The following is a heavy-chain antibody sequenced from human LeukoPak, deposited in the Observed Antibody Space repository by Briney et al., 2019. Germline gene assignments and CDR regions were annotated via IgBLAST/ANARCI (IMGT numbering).Heavy chain of an antibody. D-gene: IGHD4-17*01. CDR3: ARWNDYGDYLFGY. J-gene: IGHJ4*02. CDR1: GFTFSSYA. Sequence: GSLRLSCAASGFTFSSYAMSWVRQAPGKGLEWVSSISSSSSYIYCADSVKGRFTISRDNAKNSLYLQMNSLRAEDTAVYYCARWNDYGDYLFGYWGQGTLVTVSS. CDR2: ISSSSSYI. V-gene: IGHV3-21*01.